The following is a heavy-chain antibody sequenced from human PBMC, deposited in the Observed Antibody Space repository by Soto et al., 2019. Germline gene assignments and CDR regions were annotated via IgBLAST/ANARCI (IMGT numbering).Heavy chain of an antibody. J-gene: IGHJ4*02. CDR1: GRSMSGYY. CDR3: AREDYYDTGYYVV. V-gene: IGHV4-4*07. Sequence: SETLSLTCTVSGRSMSGYYWSWIRQPAGERLEWIGRIYTSGATDFNPSLKGRVTMSVDTSKNQFSLKLTSVTAADTALYYCAREDYYDTGYYVVWGQGTQVTVSS. D-gene: IGHD3-9*01. CDR2: IYTSGAT.